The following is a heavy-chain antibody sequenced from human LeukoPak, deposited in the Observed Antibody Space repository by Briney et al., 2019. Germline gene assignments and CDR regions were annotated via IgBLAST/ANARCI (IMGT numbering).Heavy chain of an antibody. J-gene: IGHJ3*02. CDR3: ARVGVDTAMVDAFDI. CDR1: GGSFSGYY. V-gene: IGHV4-34*01. CDR2: INHSGST. D-gene: IGHD5-18*01. Sequence: PSETLSLTCAVYGGSFSGYYWSWIRQPPEKGLEWIGEINHSGSTNYNPSLKSRVTISVDTSKNQFSLKLSSVTAADTAVYYCARVGVDTAMVDAFDIWGQGTMVTVSS.